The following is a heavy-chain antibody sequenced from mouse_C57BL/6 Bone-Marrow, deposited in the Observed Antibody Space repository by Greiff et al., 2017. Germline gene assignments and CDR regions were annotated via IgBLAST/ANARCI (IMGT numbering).Heavy chain of an antibody. CDR3: AREGWGPRY. D-gene: IGHD3-3*01. CDR2: ISDGGSYT. J-gene: IGHJ2*01. Sequence: DVQLVESGGGLVKPGGSLKLSCAASGFTFSSYAMSWVRQTPEKRLEWVATISDGGSYTYYPDNVKGRFTISRDNAKNNLYLQMSHLKSEDTAMYYCAREGWGPRYWGQGTTLTVSS. CDR1: GFTFSSYA. V-gene: IGHV5-4*01.